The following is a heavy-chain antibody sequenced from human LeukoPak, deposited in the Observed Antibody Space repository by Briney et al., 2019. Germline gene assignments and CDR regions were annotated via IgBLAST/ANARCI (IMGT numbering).Heavy chain of an antibody. CDR1: GFTFDDYG. CDR2: INWNGGST. CDR3: ARDLSGRYSSGWYGGYFDY. D-gene: IGHD6-19*01. Sequence: RSGGSLRLSCAASGFTFDDYGMSWVRQAPGKGLEWVSGINWNGGSTGYADSVKGRFTISRDNAKNSLYLQMNSLRAEDTAVYYCARDLSGRYSSGWYGGYFDYWGQGTLVTVSS. V-gene: IGHV3-20*04. J-gene: IGHJ4*02.